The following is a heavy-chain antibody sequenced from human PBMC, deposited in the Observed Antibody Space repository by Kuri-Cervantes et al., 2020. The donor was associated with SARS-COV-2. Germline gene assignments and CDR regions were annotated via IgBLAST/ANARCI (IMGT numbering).Heavy chain of an antibody. CDR1: GYTFTGYY. CDR2: INPNSGGT. D-gene: IGHD5-24*01. V-gene: IGHV1-2*02. CDR3: VRPREGYNWASEY. Sequence: APVKVSCKASGYTFTGYYMHWVRQAPGQGLEWMGWINPNSGGTNYAQKFQGRLTMTRDTSTCTVYMELSSLRSEDTAVYYCVRPREGYNWASEYWGQGTRVTVSS. J-gene: IGHJ4*02.